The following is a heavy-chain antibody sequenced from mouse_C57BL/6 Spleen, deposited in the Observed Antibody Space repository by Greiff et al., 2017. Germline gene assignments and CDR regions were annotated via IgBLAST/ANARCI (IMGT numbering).Heavy chain of an antibody. V-gene: IGHV1-69*01. CDR3: ARARAMDY. CDR2: IDPSDSYT. Sequence: VQLQQPGAELVMPGASVKLSCKASGYTFTSYWMHWVKQRPGQGLEWIGEIDPSDSYTTYNQKFKGKSTLTVDKSSSTAYMQRSRLTSEYASVYYCARARAMDYWGQGTSVTVSS. CDR1: GYTFTSYW. J-gene: IGHJ4*01.